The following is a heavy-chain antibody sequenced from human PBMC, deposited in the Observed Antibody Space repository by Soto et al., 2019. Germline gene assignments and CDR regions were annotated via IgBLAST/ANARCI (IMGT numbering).Heavy chain of an antibody. Sequence: GGSLRLSCVASGFTFTTHAMSWVRQSPGKGLEWVSTFSGSGGNIYYAEAVKGRLTISRDDSKNTLYLQMNSLRVEDTAVYYCAKDPPWTVGPLAMDVWGQGTTVTVSS. J-gene: IGHJ6*02. V-gene: IGHV3-23*01. D-gene: IGHD3-10*01. CDR1: GFTFTTHA. CDR3: AKDPPWTVGPLAMDV. CDR2: FSGSGGNI.